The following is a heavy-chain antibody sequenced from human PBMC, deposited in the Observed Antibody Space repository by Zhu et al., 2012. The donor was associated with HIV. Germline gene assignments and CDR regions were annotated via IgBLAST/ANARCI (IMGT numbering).Heavy chain of an antibody. CDR1: GGSITDPGYF. CDR3: AKSRTSGWYSYAFDV. D-gene: IGHD6-19*01. Sequence: QVQLQGSGPRLLKPSETLSLTCTVSGGSITDPGYFWAWIRQPPGKGLEWIGSVYYSGDTYDSPSLKSRLTISVDTSKNQFSLQLRSLTAADTAVYHCAKSRTSGWYSYAFDVWGQGRVVSVSS. V-gene: IGHV4-39*01. J-gene: IGHJ3*01. CDR2: VYYSGDT.